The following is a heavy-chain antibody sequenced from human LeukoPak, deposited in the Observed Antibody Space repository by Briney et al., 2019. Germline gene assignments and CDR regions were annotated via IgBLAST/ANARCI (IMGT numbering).Heavy chain of an antibody. D-gene: IGHD1-7*01. CDR2: INPNSGGT. CDR1: GYSFTTYY. Sequence: ASVRVSCKASGYSFTTYYIHWVRQAPGQGLEWMGRINPNSGGTKYTQKFLGRVTMTRDTSISTAYMELSSLSSDDTALYYCVRETGSTTEYFDYWGRGTLVTVTS. V-gene: IGHV1-2*06. J-gene: IGHJ4*02. CDR3: VRETGSTTEYFDY.